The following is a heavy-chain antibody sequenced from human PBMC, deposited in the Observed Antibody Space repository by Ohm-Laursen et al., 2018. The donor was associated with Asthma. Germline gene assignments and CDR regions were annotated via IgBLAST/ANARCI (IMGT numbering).Heavy chain of an antibody. CDR3: ARDGRLRGSFDY. CDR2: IHYSGTT. Sequence: SQTLSLTCTVSGGSISSGHYYWTWIRQRPGTGLEWIVNIHYSGTTIYTPSLESRLTISLDTSKNQFSLNLSSVTAADTALYFCARDGRLRGSFDYWGQGNLVTVSS. D-gene: IGHD3-10*01. J-gene: IGHJ4*02. V-gene: IGHV4-31*03. CDR1: GGSISSGHYY.